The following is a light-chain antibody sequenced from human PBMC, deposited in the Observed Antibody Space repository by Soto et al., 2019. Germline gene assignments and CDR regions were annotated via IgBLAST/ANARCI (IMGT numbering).Light chain of an antibody. CDR2: SDD. CDR3: ASWEDSLNGWV. CDR1: SSNVGSNT. V-gene: IGLV1-44*01. J-gene: IGLJ3*02. Sequence: QPVLNQPPSASGTPGQRVTISCSGSSSNVGSNTVSWYQQLPGTAPKVLFYSDDQRPSGVPDRFSGSRSGSSASLAISGLQSGDEADYYCASWEDSLNGWVIGGGTKVTVL.